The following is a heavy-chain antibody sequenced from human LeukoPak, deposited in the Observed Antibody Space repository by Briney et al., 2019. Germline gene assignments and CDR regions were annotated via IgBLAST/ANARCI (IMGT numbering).Heavy chain of an antibody. CDR3: ARHDSFIPY. CDR1: GFTFNYYA. J-gene: IGHJ4*02. V-gene: IGHV3-23*01. CDR2: ISDNEGST. D-gene: IGHD5-18*01. Sequence: GGSLRLSCAASGFTFNYYAMSWVRQAPGKGLEWVSGISDNEGSTYYTDSVKGRLTISRDNTKNTVYLQMNNLRPDDTAVYFCARHDSFIPYWGQGTLVTVSS.